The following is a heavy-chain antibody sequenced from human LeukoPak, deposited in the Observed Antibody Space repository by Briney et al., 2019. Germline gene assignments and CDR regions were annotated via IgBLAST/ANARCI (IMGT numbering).Heavy chain of an antibody. Sequence: PGGSLKLSCVVSGFNLSAYYMSWMRQTPGKGLEWVSYISVSGGSIYYADSVKGRFTISRDNAKNSLFLEMNRLRAEDTAVYYCARTTVTWNWFDPWGQGTLVTVSS. CDR3: ARTTVTWNWFDP. CDR1: GFNLSAYY. D-gene: IGHD4-11*01. CDR2: ISVSGGSI. J-gene: IGHJ5*02. V-gene: IGHV3-11*04.